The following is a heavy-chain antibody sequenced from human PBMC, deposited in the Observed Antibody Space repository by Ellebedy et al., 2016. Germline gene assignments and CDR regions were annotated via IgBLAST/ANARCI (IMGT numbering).Heavy chain of an antibody. D-gene: IGHD3-10*01. V-gene: IGHV3-23*01. CDR3: AKGGLGFGELFSGDY. CDR1: GFTFSSYA. J-gene: IGHJ4*02. CDR2: ISGSGGST. Sequence: GESLKISXAASGFTFSSYAMSWVRQAPGKGLEWVSAISGSGGSTYYADSVKGRFTISRDNSKNTLYLQMNSLRAEDTAVYYCAKGGLGFGELFSGDYWGQGTLVTVSS.